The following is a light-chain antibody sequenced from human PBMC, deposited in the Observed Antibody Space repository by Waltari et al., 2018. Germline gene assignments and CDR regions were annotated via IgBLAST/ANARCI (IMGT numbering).Light chain of an antibody. V-gene: IGLV2-11*01. CDR3: CSYAGAYTFV. CDR1: INAVGVEDY. Sequence: QSALTQPHSVSASPGQSVTIPCSGSINAVGVEDYVSWYQQLPCKAPKLILYDVVKRPSGVPSRFSGSKYGTTASLTISGLQTDDEATYYCCSYAGAYTFVFGGGTKLTVL. CDR2: DVV. J-gene: IGLJ3*02.